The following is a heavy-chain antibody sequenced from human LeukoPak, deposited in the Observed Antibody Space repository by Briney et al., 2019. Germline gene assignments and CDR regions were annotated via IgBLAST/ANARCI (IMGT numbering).Heavy chain of an antibody. J-gene: IGHJ4*02. CDR3: ARVSCSSSSSSHFDY. CDR2: IYYSGST. Sequence: SETLSLTCTVSGGSISSYCWSWIRQPPGKGLEWIGYIYYSGSTNYNPSLKSRVTISVDTSNNQFSLKLSSVTAADTAVYYCARVSCSSSSSSHFDYWGQGTLVTVSS. V-gene: IGHV4-59*08. CDR1: GGSISSYC. D-gene: IGHD2-2*01.